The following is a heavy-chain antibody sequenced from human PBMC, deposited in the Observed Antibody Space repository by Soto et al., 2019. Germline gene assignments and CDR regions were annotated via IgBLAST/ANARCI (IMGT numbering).Heavy chain of an antibody. V-gene: IGHV3-23*01. Sequence: GGSLILSCAASGFTFGSDFMSWVRQAPGKGLEWVSAISGSGDRTSYAQSVQGRFTISRDNSKSTLSVQMNGLRAEDTAVYFCAKGVNDYSTYYFNYWGQGILVTVSS. D-gene: IGHD4-4*01. CDR3: AKGVNDYSTYYFNY. J-gene: IGHJ4*01. CDR1: GFTFGSDF. CDR2: ISGSGDRT.